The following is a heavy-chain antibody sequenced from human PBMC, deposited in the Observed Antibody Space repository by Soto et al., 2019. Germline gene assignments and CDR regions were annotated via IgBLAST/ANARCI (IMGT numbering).Heavy chain of an antibody. V-gene: IGHV6-1*01. Sequence: SQTRSLTCAISGDSVSSNSAAWNWIRQPPSRGLEWLGRTYYRSKWYNDYAVSVKSRITINPDTSKNQFSLQLNSVTPEDTAVYYCARDTGYSYGDWFDPWGQGTLVTVSS. D-gene: IGHD5-18*01. J-gene: IGHJ5*02. CDR3: ARDTGYSYGDWFDP. CDR1: GDSVSSNSAA. CDR2: TYYRSKWYN.